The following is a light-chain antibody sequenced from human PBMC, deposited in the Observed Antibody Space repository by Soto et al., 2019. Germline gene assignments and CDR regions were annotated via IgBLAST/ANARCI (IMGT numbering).Light chain of an antibody. Sequence: EVLMTQSPDTLYVSPGERVTLSCRASQSVSDNLAWYQQKPGQGPRLLVYRASTRTLGIPARFSGSESGTEFTLTISSLQSEDFAVYYCHQYNSWQITFGQGTRLEIK. V-gene: IGKV3-15*01. CDR2: RAS. CDR1: QSVSDN. J-gene: IGKJ5*01. CDR3: HQYNSWQIT.